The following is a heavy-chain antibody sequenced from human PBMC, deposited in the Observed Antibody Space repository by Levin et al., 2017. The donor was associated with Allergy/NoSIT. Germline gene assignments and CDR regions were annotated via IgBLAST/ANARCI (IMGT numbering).Heavy chain of an antibody. Sequence: GESLKISCAASGFTFSSYGMHWVRQAPGKGLEWVAVIWYDGSNKYYADSVKGRFTISRDNSKNTLYLQMNSLRAEDTAVYYCARDLSGGFGSGSGWGWMDGWGQGTTVTVSS. CDR1: GFTFSSYG. J-gene: IGHJ6*02. CDR3: ARDLSGGFGSGSGWGWMDG. V-gene: IGHV3-33*01. CDR2: IWYDGSNK. D-gene: IGHD3-10*01.